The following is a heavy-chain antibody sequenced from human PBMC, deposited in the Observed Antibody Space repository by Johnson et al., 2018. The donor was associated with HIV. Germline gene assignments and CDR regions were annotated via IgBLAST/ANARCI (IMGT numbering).Heavy chain of an antibody. V-gene: IGHV3-53*01. D-gene: IGHD1-1*01. CDR2: IYSGGST. Sequence: VQLVESGGGLIQPGGSLRLSCAASGFTVSSNYMSWVRQAPGKGLEWVSVIYSGGSTYYADSVKGRFTISRDNSKNTLYLQMNSLRAEDTAVYYCARSLTKGQLVPLDAFDIWGQGTMVTVSS. J-gene: IGHJ3*02. CDR1: GFTVSSNY. CDR3: ARSLTKGQLVPLDAFDI.